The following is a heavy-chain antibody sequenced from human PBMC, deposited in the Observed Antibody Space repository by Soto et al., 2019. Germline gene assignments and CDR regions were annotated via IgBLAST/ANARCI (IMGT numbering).Heavy chain of an antibody. CDR3: ARDRKGLLPAAATKGPFDY. J-gene: IGHJ4*02. CDR2: IIPIFGTA. CDR1: GGTFSSYA. Sequence: SVKVSCKASGGTFSSYAISWVRQAPGQGLEWMGGIIPIFGTANYAQKFQGRVTITADESTSTAYMELSSLRSEDTAVYYCARDRKGLLPAAATKGPFDYWGQGTLVTVSS. D-gene: IGHD2-2*01. V-gene: IGHV1-69*13.